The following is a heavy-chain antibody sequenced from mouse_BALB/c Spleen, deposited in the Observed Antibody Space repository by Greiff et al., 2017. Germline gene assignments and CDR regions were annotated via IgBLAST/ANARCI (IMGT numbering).Heavy chain of an antibody. CDR1: GFTFSSYA. CDR3: ARHGGGNYVPYAMDY. J-gene: IGHJ4*01. CDR2: ISSGGSYT. D-gene: IGHD2-1*01. V-gene: IGHV5-9-3*01. Sequence: DVKLVESGGGLVKPGGSLKLSCAASGFTFSSYAMSWVRQTPEKRLEWVATISSGGSYTYYPDSVKGRFTISRDNAKNTLYLQMSSLRSEDTAMYYCARHGGGNYVPYAMDYWGQGTSVTVSS.